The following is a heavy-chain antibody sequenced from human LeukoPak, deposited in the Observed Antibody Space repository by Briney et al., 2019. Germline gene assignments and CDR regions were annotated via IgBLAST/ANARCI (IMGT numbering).Heavy chain of an antibody. V-gene: IGHV1-18*01. Sequence: ASVKVSCKASGYTFTRYGISWVRQAPGQGLEWMGWISAYNGNTKYAQKVQGRVTMTTDTSASTAYMELRSLTSDDTAVYYCAREGDGYNTVDVWGQGTTVTVSS. CDR3: AREGDGYNTVDV. J-gene: IGHJ6*02. D-gene: IGHD5-24*01. CDR1: GYTFTRYG. CDR2: ISAYNGNT.